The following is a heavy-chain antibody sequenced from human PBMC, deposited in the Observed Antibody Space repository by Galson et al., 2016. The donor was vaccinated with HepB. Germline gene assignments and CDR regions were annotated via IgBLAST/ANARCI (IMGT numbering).Heavy chain of an antibody. CDR3: ARGHGKFWYFDL. CDR1: GGSFSRTP. CDR2: IIPSSGAP. D-gene: IGHD1-1*01. J-gene: IGHJ2*01. Sequence: SLKSSHKGPGGSFSRTPLKELRRAPGHGRECGRGIIPSSGAPAVAQKFQGRLTISASEFTSTGYMELNSLRSEDTVVYYCARGHGKFWYFDLWGRGTLVTVSS. V-gene: IGHV1-69*01.